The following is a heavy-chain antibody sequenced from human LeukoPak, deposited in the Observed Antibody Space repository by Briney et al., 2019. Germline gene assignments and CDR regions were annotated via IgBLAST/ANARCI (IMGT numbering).Heavy chain of an antibody. CDR1: GGTFSSYA. CDR3: ARGKGQILYYMDV. Sequence: SVKVSCTASGGTFSSYAISWVRQAPGQGLEWMGGIIPAFDTANYAQKFQGRVTITTDESTSTAYMELSSLRSEDTAVYYCARGKGQILYYMDVWGKGTTVTVSS. J-gene: IGHJ6*03. CDR2: IIPAFDTA. V-gene: IGHV1-69*05.